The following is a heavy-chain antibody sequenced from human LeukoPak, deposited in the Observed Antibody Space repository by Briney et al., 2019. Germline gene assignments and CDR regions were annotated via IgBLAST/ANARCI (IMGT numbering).Heavy chain of an antibody. J-gene: IGHJ6*03. CDR2: ISGSGGST. V-gene: IGHV3-23*01. CDR1: GFTFSSYA. Sequence: GGSLRLSCAASGFTFSSYAMSWVRQAPGKGLEWASAISGSGGSTYYADSVKGRFTISRDNSKNTLYLQMSSLRAEDTAVYYCAKGATGTFDYYYYMDVWGKGTTVTVSS. D-gene: IGHD1-1*01. CDR3: AKGATGTFDYYYYMDV.